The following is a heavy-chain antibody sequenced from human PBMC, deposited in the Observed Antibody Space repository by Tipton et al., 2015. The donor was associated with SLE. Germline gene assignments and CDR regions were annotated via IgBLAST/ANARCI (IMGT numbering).Heavy chain of an antibody. V-gene: IGHV4-59*11. CDR1: GDSISSHY. Sequence: TLSLTCTVSGDSISSHYWSWIRQPPGKGLEWIGYIYYSGSTNYNPSLKSRVTISVDTSKNQFSLKLSSVTAADTAVYYCARDAGLVGGPFGSWGQRTLVTVSS. CDR3: ARDAGLVGGPFGS. J-gene: IGHJ4*02. CDR2: IYYSGST. D-gene: IGHD2-8*02.